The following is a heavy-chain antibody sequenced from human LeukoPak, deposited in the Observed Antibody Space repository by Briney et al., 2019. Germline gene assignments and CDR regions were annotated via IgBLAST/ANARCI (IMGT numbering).Heavy chain of an antibody. V-gene: IGHV4-39*01. D-gene: IGHD4-11*01. Sequence: SETLSLICAVSGGSISSYTYYWGWIRQPPGKGLEWIGSVHYSGTTYYNPSLKSRVTISVDTSKNQFSLKLSSVTAADTAVYYCARHPLTTFGGPRNWFDPWGQGTLAIVSS. CDR1: GGSISSYTYY. CDR3: ARHPLTTFGGPRNWFDP. J-gene: IGHJ5*02. CDR2: VHYSGTT.